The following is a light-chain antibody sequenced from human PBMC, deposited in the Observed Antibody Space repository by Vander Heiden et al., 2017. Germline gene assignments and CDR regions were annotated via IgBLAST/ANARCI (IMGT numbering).Light chain of an antibody. Sequence: EIVLTQSPGTLSLSPGERATLSCRASQSVSSSYLAWYQQKPVQAPRLLIYGAASRATGSPDRFSGSGSGTDFTLTISRLEPEDFAVYYCQQYGSSPGTFGQGTKVEIK. CDR2: GAA. J-gene: IGKJ1*01. V-gene: IGKV3-20*01. CDR3: QQYGSSPGT. CDR1: QSVSSSY.